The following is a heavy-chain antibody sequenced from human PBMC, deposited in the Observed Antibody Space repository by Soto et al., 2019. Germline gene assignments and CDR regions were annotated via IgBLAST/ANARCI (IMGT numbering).Heavy chain of an antibody. CDR2: INPSDGNR. CDR1: GESIGFCG. CDR3: ARERLRGYDISGFYS. J-gene: IGHJ4*02. Sequence: VSVKVSCKASGESIGFCGSRWPRQATGQGLEWMGWINPSDGNRNFAQKFEDRVTMTTATSTNTVFLELRSLKSDDTAIYYFARERLRGYDISGFYSWGQGTMVPVSS. V-gene: IGHV1-18*01. D-gene: IGHD3-22*01.